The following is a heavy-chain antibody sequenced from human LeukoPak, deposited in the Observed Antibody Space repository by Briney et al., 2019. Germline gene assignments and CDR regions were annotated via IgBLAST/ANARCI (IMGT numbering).Heavy chain of an antibody. D-gene: IGHD3-10*01. J-gene: IGHJ4*02. CDR1: GGSFSGYY. CDR3: ARRGVPSNFDY. CDR2: INHSGST. V-gene: IGHV4-34*01. Sequence: PSETLSLTCAVYGGSFSGYYWSWIRQPPGKGLEWIGEINHSGSTNYNPSLKSRVTISVDTSKNQFSLKLSSVTAADTAVYYCARRGVPSNFDYWGQGTLVTVSS.